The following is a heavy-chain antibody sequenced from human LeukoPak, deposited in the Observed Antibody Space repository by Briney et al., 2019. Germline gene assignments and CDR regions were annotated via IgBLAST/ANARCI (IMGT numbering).Heavy chain of an antibody. D-gene: IGHD3-10*01. CDR2: IKQDGSEK. J-gene: IGHJ4*02. Sequence: GGSLRLSCAASGFTFSSYWMSWVRQAPGKGLEWVANIKQDGSEKYYVDSVKGRFTISRDNAKNSLYLQMNSLRAEDTAVYYCARHRVLLWFGDLLNFDYWGQGTLVTVSS. CDR1: GFTFSSYW. CDR3: ARHRVLLWFGDLLNFDY. V-gene: IGHV3-7*01.